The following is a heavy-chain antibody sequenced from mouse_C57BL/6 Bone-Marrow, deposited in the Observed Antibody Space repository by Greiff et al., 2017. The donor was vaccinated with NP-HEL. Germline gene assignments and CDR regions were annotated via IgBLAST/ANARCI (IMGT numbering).Heavy chain of an antibody. CDR3: TREGITTVVEYYAMDY. V-gene: IGHV1-15*01. Sequence: VQVVESGAELVRPGASVTLSCKASGYTFTDYEMHWVEQTPVHGLEWIGAIDPETGGTAYNQKFKGKAILTADKSSSTAYMELRSLTSEDSAVYYCTREGITTVVEYYAMDYWGQGTSVTVSS. J-gene: IGHJ4*01. CDR2: IDPETGGT. D-gene: IGHD1-1*01. CDR1: GYTFTDYE.